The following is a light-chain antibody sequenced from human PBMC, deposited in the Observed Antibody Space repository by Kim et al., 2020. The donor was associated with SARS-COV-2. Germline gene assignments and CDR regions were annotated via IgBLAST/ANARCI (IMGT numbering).Light chain of an antibody. CDR3: QQLNSYPLT. CDR2: AAS. J-gene: IGKJ5*01. CDR1: QGISSD. Sequence: DIQLTQSPSFLSASVGDRVTITCRASQGISSDLAWYQQKPAKAPKLLIYAASTLQSGVPSRFSGSGSGTEFTLTISSLQPEDFAIYYCQQLNSYPLTFGQGTRLEIK. V-gene: IGKV1-9*01.